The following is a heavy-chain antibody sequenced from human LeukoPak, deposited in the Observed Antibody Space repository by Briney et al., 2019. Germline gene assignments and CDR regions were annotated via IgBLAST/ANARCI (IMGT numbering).Heavy chain of an antibody. CDR2: IGDSGEIE. D-gene: IGHD6-19*01. Sequence: PGGSLRLSCEASGLILRGHAMSWVRQAPGKGLEWVSGIGDSGEIERYADSVTGRFTISRDNFRKTVYLEMRSLRPEDTAVYYCAKGYSSGWTPFDYWGQGNQVTVSS. CDR3: AKGYSSGWTPFDY. J-gene: IGHJ4*02. CDR1: GLILRGHA. V-gene: IGHV3-23*01.